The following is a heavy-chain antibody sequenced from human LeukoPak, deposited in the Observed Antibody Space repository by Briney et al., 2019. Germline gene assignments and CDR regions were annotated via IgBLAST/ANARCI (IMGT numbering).Heavy chain of an antibody. D-gene: IGHD6-19*01. CDR2: INHSGST. CDR3: AAARGFGTRYSSGLPY. Sequence: SETLSLTCAVYGGSFSGYYWSWIRQPPGKGLEWIGEINHSGSTNYNPSLKSRVTISVDTSKNQFSLRLSSVTAADTAVYYCAAARGFGTRYSSGLPYWGQGTLVTVSS. J-gene: IGHJ4*02. V-gene: IGHV4-34*01. CDR1: GGSFSGYY.